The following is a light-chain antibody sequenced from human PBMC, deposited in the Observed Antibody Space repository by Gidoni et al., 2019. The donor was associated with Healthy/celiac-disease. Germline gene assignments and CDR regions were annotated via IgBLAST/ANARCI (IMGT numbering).Light chain of an antibody. Sequence: HSALTQPASVSGSPGQSITISCTGTSRDVGGYHYVSWYQQHPGKAPKLMIYDVSKRPSGVSNRFSGSKSGNTASLTISGLQAEDEADYYCSSYTSSSTYVFGTGTKVTVL. CDR1: SRDVGGYHY. V-gene: IGLV2-14*01. CDR3: SSYTSSSTYV. J-gene: IGLJ1*01. CDR2: DVS.